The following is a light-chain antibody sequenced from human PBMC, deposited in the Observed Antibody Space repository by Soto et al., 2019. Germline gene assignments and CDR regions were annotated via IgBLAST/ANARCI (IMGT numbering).Light chain of an antibody. CDR1: SSNIRGNT. Sequence: QAVVTQPPSASGTPGQRVGISCSGSSSNIRGNTVSWYQKVPGTAPKLLIYSDNQRPSGVPDRFSGSKSGTSASLAISGLQSEDEADYYCAAWDDGLNGVLFGGGTQLTVL. J-gene: IGLJ2*01. V-gene: IGLV1-44*01. CDR2: SDN. CDR3: AAWDDGLNGVL.